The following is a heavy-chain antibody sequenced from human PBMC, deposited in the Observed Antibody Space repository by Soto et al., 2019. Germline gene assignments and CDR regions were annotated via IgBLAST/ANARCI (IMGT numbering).Heavy chain of an antibody. J-gene: IGHJ4*02. CDR2: IYYSGNT. Sequence: ASETLSLTCTVSGGSVSSASDYLSWIRQPPGKGLEWIGNIYYSGNTNYNPSLKSRVTISVDTSKNQFSLKLSSVTAADTAVYYCASYYDSSGYYDRSHFDYWGQGTLVTVSS. V-gene: IGHV4-61*01. CDR1: GGSVSSASDY. D-gene: IGHD3-22*01. CDR3: ASYYDSSGYYDRSHFDY.